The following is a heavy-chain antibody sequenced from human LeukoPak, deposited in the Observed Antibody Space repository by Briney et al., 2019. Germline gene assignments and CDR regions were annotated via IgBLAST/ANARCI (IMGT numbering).Heavy chain of an antibody. V-gene: IGHV3-66*01. CDR3: ARVVIRPYYFDY. Sequence: GGSLRLSCAISGFTVSSNYMSWVRQAPGKGLEWVSVIYSGGITDYAYSVKGRFTISRDNSKNTLHLQMNNLRAEDTAVYYCARVVIRPYYFDYWGQGNLVTVSS. CDR2: IYSGGIT. CDR1: GFTVSSNY. J-gene: IGHJ4*02. D-gene: IGHD4-23*01.